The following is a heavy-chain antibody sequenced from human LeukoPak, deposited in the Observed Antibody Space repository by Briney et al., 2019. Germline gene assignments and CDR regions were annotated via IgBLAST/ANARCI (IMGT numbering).Heavy chain of an antibody. CDR2: IYHSGST. D-gene: IGHD3-10*01. CDR1: GYSISSGYY. V-gene: IGHV4-38-2*02. J-gene: IGHJ4*02. Sequence: SSETLSLTCTVSGYSISSGYYWGWIRQPPGKGLEWIGSIYHSGSTYYNPSLKSRVTISVDTSKNQFSLKLSSVTAADTAVYYCARANNYYGSEDWGQGTLVTVSS. CDR3: ARANNYYGSED.